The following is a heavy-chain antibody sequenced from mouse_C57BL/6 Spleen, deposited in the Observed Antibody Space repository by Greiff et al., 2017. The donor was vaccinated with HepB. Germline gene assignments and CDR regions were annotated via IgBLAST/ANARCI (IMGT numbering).Heavy chain of an antibody. V-gene: IGHV1-54*01. J-gene: IGHJ4*01. Sequence: VKLQESGAELVRPGTSVKVSCKASGYAFTNYLIEWVKQRPGQGLEWIGVINPGSGGTNYNEKFKGKATLTADKSSSTAYMQLSSLTSEDSAVYFCARGWLYAMDYWGQGTSVTVSS. CDR3: ARGWLYAMDY. D-gene: IGHD2-3*01. CDR1: GYAFTNYL. CDR2: INPGSGGT.